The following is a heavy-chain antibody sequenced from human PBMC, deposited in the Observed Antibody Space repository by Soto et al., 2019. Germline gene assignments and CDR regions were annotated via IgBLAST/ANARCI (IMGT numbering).Heavy chain of an antibody. V-gene: IGHV3-33*01. CDR1: GFTLSIYG. J-gene: IGHJ3*02. D-gene: IGHD2-15*01. Sequence: QVQLVESGGGVVQPGRSLSLSCAASGFTLSIYGMHWVRQAPGKGLEWVAVIWHDGSNKNYADSVKGRFTISRDNADNTLSLEMNSLRAEDTAVYYCARDIGASPFDMWGQGTMVTVSS. CDR3: ARDIGASPFDM. CDR2: IWHDGSNK.